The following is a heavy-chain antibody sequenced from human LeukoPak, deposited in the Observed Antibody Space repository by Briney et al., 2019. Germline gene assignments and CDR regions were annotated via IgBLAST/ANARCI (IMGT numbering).Heavy chain of an antibody. V-gene: IGHV4-61*02. J-gene: IGHJ4*02. Sequence: SETLSLTCTVSGDSISSGDYYWSWIRQPAGKGLEWIGRISSSGSTNYNPSLKSRVTISVDTSKNQFSLKLSSVTAADTAVYYCARERGYFDTRDYWGQGTLVTVSS. CDR3: ARERGYFDTRDY. CDR2: ISSSGST. CDR1: GDSISSGDYY. D-gene: IGHD3-9*01.